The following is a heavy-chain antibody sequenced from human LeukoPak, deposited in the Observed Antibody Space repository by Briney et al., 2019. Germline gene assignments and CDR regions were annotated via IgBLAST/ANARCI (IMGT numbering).Heavy chain of an antibody. J-gene: IGHJ3*02. CDR2: ISYDGSNK. V-gene: IGHV3-30-3*01. CDR1: GFTFSSYA. Sequence: QPGRSLRLSCAASGFTFSSYAIHWVRQAPGKGLEWVAVISYDGSNKYYADSVKGRFTISRDNSKNTLYLQMNSLRAEDTAVYYCAKDSSKKGAFDIWGQGTMVTVSS. CDR3: AKDSSKKGAFDI.